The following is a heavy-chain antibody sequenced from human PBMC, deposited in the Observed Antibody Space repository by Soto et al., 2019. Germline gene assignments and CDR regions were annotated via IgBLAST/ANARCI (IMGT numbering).Heavy chain of an antibody. D-gene: IGHD6-19*01. CDR2: IYYSGST. V-gene: IGHV4-30-4*01. CDR3: ARDRSGRLYYYYGMDV. CDR1: GGSISSGDYY. J-gene: IGHJ6*02. Sequence: SETLSLTCTVSGGSISSGDYYWSWIRQPPGKGLEWIGYIYYSGSTYYNPSLKSRVTISVDTSKNQFSLKLSSVTAADTAVYYCARDRSGRLYYYYGMDVWGQGTTVTVS.